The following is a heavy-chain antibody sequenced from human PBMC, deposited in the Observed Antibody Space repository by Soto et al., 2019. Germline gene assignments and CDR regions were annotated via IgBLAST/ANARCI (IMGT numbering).Heavy chain of an antibody. CDR1: GYTFTSYA. CDR2: INAGNGNT. J-gene: IGHJ4*02. V-gene: IGHV1-3*05. Sequence: QVQLVQSGAEEKKPGASVKVSCKASGYTFTSYAMHWVRQAPGQRLEWMGWINAGNGNTNNSQKIQGRVTITRDTSASTAYMELSSLRSADTAVYSCPRGLTLPTPLDCWGQGTLVTVSS. CDR3: PRGLTLPTPLDC. D-gene: IGHD7-27*01.